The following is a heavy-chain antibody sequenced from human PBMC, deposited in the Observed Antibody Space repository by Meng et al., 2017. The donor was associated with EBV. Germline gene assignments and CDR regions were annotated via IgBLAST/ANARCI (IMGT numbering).Heavy chain of an antibody. D-gene: IGHD3-10*01. CDR3: ARESGRGYTPDF. CDR1: GGAFRYSA. J-gene: IGHJ4*02. CDR2: LIPDFGTP. V-gene: IGHV1-69*01. Sequence: QLQVGHSVAESKNPGSSVKVSCKASGGAFRYSAISCVRQAPGQGLEWVGGLIPDFGTPNYAPSYQDRVTITADESTNTAYMELSSLTTEDTAIYYCARESGRGYTPDFWGQGTLVTVSS.